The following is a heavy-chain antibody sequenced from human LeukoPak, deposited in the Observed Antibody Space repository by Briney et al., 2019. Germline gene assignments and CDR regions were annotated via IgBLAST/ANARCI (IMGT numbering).Heavy chain of an antibody. CDR2: INPSGGST. CDR3: AKTDNKYDSRLLFN. J-gene: IGHJ1*01. V-gene: IGHV1-46*01. D-gene: IGHD3-22*01. CDR1: GYTFTSYG. Sequence: GASVKVSCKASGYTFTSYGISWVRQAPGQGLEWMGIINPSGGSTSYAQKFRGRVTMTRDMSTSTVYMELSRLRSDDTAMYYCAKTDNKYDSRLLFNWGQGTQIIVSS.